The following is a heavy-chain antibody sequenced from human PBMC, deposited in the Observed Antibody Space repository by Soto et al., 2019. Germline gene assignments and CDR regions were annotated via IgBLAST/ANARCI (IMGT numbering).Heavy chain of an antibody. CDR1: GFSLSTSGVG. Sequence: SGPTLVNPTQTLTLTCTFSGFSLSTSGVGVGWIRQPPGKALEWLALIYWDDDKRYSPSLKSRLTITKDTSKNQVVLTMTNMDPVDTATYYCAHTRRLYGSGTAGYMDVWGKGTTVTVSS. D-gene: IGHD3-10*01. V-gene: IGHV2-5*02. CDR2: IYWDDDK. J-gene: IGHJ6*03. CDR3: AHTRRLYGSGTAGYMDV.